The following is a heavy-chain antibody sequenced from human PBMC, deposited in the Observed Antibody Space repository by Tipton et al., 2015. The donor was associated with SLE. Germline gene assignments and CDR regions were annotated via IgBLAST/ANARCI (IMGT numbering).Heavy chain of an antibody. D-gene: IGHD3-10*01. CDR2: ITNTGAYI. CDR1: GFTFSYNG. CDR3: AKEGGSGEYFFDY. Sequence: SLRLSCVASGFTFSYNGMNWVRQAPGKGLEWVSSITNTGAYINYADPVKERLTISRDNAKKSVYLQMNSLRAEDTAVYYCAKEGGSGEYFFDYWGQGTLVTVSS. V-gene: IGHV3-21*01. J-gene: IGHJ4*02.